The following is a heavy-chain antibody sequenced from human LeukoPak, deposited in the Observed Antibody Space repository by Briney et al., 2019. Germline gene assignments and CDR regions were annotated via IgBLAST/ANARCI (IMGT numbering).Heavy chain of an antibody. J-gene: IGHJ4*02. CDR1: GGSISSTIYY. Sequence: SETLSLTCTVSGGSISSTIYYWGWIRQPPGKGLEWIGSFYIDGRTYYNPSLKSRVTISVDTSKNKFSLMLTSVTAADTAVYYCAREHCGGDCQIDYWGQGTLVTVSS. CDR2: FYIDGRT. D-gene: IGHD2-21*02. V-gene: IGHV4-39*07. CDR3: AREHCGGDCQIDY.